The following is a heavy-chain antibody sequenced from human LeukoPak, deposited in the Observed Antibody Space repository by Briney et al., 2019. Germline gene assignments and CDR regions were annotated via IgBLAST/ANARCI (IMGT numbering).Heavy chain of an antibody. Sequence: SETLSLTCAVYGGSFSGYYWSWIRQPPGKGLEWIGEINRSGSTNYNPSLKSRVTISVDTSKNQFSLKLSSVTAADTAVYYCARLPYYYMDVWGKGTTVTISS. J-gene: IGHJ6*03. CDR3: ARLPYYYMDV. V-gene: IGHV4-34*01. CDR1: GGSFSGYY. CDR2: INRSGST.